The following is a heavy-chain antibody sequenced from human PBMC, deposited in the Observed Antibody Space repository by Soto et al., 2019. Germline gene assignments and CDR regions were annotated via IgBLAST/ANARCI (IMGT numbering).Heavy chain of an antibody. CDR1: GFTFSDYV. D-gene: IGHD1-1*01. CDR3: VKDRAKQLIIGLWLDP. J-gene: IGHJ5*02. Sequence: XGSLRLSCVASGFTFSDYVMTWVRQAPEKGLEWVSTISVGGGSAYYADSVKGRFAISRDNSKNKLYLQLNSLRAEDTAVYYCVKDRAKQLIIGLWLDPLGQVTLVTCSS. CDR2: ISVGGGSA. V-gene: IGHV3-23*01.